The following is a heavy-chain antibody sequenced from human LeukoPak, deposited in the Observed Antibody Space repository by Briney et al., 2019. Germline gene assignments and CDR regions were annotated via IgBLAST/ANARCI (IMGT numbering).Heavy chain of an antibody. CDR2: INHSGST. D-gene: IGHD3-9*01. CDR3: ARVVRYPGYYFDY. Sequence: WETLSLTCAVYGGSLSGYYWSWIRQPPGKGLEWIGEINHSGSTNYNPSLKSRVTISVDTSKNQFSLKLSSVTAADTAVYYCARVVRYPGYYFDYWGQGTLVTVSS. J-gene: IGHJ4*02. CDR1: GGSLSGYY. V-gene: IGHV4-34*01.